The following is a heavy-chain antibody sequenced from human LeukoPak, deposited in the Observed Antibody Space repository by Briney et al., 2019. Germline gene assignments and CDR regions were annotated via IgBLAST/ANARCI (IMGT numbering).Heavy chain of an antibody. CDR2: IRSKANSYST. CDR3: TSEGFSNYPY. CDR1: GFTFSGSA. D-gene: IGHD4-11*01. Sequence: PGGSLRLSCAASGFTFSGSAMHWVRQASGKGLEWVGGIRSKANSYSTAYAASVKGSFTISRDDSKNTAYPQMNGPKTEDTAVYYCTSEGFSNYPYWGQGTLVTVSS. J-gene: IGHJ4*02. V-gene: IGHV3-73*01.